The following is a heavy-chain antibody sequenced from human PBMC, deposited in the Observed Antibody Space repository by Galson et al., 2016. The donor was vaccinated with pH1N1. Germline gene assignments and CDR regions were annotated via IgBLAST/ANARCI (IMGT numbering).Heavy chain of an antibody. Sequence: TLSLTCTVSGGSINSDNYYWSWIRQPAGKGLEWIGRIYPSGGTNYNPSLKSRVTISVDTSKNQFSLKLSSVTAADTAVYYCARDAAHSGTYYVAFDTWGQGTIVTVS. D-gene: IGHD1-26*01. V-gene: IGHV4-61*02. CDR1: GGSINSDNYY. CDR3: ARDAAHSGTYYVAFDT. CDR2: IYPSGGT. J-gene: IGHJ3*02.